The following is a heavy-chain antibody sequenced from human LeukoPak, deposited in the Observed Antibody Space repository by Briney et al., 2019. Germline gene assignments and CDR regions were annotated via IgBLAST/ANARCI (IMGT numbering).Heavy chain of an antibody. CDR3: ARGGASQPGCYGPAGAFDV. CDR1: GYTFTSYG. V-gene: IGHV1-18*04. CDR2: ITTYNGKT. D-gene: IGHD2-2*01. Sequence: ASVKVSCKASGYTFTSYGISWVRQPPGQGLEWMVRITTYNGKTNYEQKAQGRVTMTTDTSTSIAYMELRSLRSDDAAVYCCARGGASQPGCYGPAGAFDVWGQGTMVTVSS. J-gene: IGHJ3*01.